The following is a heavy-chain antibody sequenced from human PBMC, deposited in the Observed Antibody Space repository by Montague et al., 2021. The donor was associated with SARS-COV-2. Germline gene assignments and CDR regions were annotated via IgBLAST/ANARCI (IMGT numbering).Heavy chain of an antibody. J-gene: IGHJ6*02. V-gene: IGHV4-39*01. CDR2: IHYSGST. CDR3: ARLWDTVYYYYGMDV. CDR1: GGSISSSSYY. D-gene: IGHD1-26*01. Sequence: ETLSLTCAVSGGSISSSSYYWGWIRQPQGKGLEWIGSIHYSGSTYYNPSLKSRVSISVDTSKNQFSLKLSSVTAADTAVYYCARLWDTVYYYYGMDVWGQGTTVTVSS.